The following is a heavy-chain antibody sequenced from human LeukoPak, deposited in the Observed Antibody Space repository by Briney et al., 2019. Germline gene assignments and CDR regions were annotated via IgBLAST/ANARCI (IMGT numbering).Heavy chain of an antibody. D-gene: IGHD6-13*01. CDR2: ISYDGSNK. J-gene: IGHJ6*03. Sequence: GGSLRPSCAASGFTFSSYAMHWVRQAPGKGLEWVAVISYDGSNKYYADSVKGRFTISRDNSKNTLYLQMNSLRAEDTAVYYCARDHAAAGDYYYYMDVWGKGNTVTVSS. V-gene: IGHV3-30*04. CDR3: ARDHAAAGDYYYYMDV. CDR1: GFTFSSYA.